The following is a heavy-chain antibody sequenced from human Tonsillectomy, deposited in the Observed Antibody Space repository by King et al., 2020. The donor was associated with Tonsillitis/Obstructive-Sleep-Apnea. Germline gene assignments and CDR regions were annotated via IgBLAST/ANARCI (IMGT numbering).Heavy chain of an antibody. CDR3: ARAPYYGDDY. D-gene: IGHD4-17*01. V-gene: IGHV4-34*01. CDR2: VNHSGST. J-gene: IGHJ4*02. CDR1: GGSFSDYY. Sequence: VQLQQWGAGLLKPSETLSLTCAVYGGSFSDYYWSWIRQPPGKGLERIGEVNHSGSTNYNPSLESRITISADTSKNQFSLKLTSVTAADTAVYYCARAPYYGDDYWGQGTLVTVSS.